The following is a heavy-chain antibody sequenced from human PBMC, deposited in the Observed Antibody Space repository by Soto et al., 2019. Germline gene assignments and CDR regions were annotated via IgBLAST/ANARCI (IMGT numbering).Heavy chain of an antibody. V-gene: IGHV3-23*01. D-gene: IGHD1-1*01. CDR3: ARTITGYFWAGAY. CDR2: IGGSGANT. CDR1: GLTFSTYA. Sequence: EVHLLESGGDLVQPGGSLRLSCTASGLTFSTYAISWVRQAPGKGLEWVAGIGGSGANTYYADFVKGRFTISRDNPKNTLYLQMDSLRAEDTATYYCARTITGYFWAGAYWGQGTLVTVSS. J-gene: IGHJ4*02.